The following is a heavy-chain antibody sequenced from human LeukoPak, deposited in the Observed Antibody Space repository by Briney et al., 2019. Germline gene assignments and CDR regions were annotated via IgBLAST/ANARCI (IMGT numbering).Heavy chain of an antibody. CDR3: AKGAGLSWSGYLGAPSDY. Sequence: PGRSLRLSCVASGYTFTKYAMDWVRQAPGKGLEWVASISYDDTNKAYSDSVKGRFTVSRDKSNNTLYLQMNSLRAEDTAVYYCAKGAGLSWSGYLGAPSDYWGQGTLVTVSS. D-gene: IGHD3-3*01. J-gene: IGHJ4*02. CDR2: ISYDDTNK. V-gene: IGHV3-30-3*01. CDR1: GYTFTKYA.